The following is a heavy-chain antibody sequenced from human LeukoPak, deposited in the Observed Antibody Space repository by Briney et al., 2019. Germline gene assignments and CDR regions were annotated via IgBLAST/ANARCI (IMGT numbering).Heavy chain of an antibody. CDR2: IIPIFGTA. CDR1: GGTFSSYA. J-gene: IGHJ5*02. CDR3: ARDPGDGYNSGSWFDP. D-gene: IGHD5-24*01. Sequence: SVKVSCKASGGTFSSYAISWVRQAPGQGLEWMGRIIPIFGTANYAQKFQGRVTITTDESTSTAYMELCSLRSEDTAVYYCARDPGDGYNSGSWFDPWGQGTLVTVSS. V-gene: IGHV1-69*05.